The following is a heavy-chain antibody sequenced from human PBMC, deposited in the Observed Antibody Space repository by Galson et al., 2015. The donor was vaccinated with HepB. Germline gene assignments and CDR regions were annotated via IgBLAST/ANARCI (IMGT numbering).Heavy chain of an antibody. V-gene: IGHV3-23*01. CDR2: IVDSGVTT. J-gene: IGHJ4*02. D-gene: IGHD3-22*01. Sequence: SLRLSCAASGFSFSSYAMCWVRQAPGKGLEWVSAIVDSGVTTYYADSVRGRFTISRVNSKSTLYLQMNSLRAEDTAVYYCAAPMIIANPDYWGQGTLVTVSS. CDR3: AAPMIIANPDY. CDR1: GFSFSSYA.